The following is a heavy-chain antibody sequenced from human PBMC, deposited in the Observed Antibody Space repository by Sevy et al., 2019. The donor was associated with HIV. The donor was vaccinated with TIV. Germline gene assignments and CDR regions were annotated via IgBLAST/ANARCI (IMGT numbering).Heavy chain of an antibody. D-gene: IGHD6-19*01. J-gene: IGHJ4*02. CDR3: ARAVAGTVKLKSYDFDY. V-gene: IGHV4-34*01. CDR1: GGSFSGYY. CDR2: INHSGST. Sequence: SETLSLTCAVYGGSFSGYYWSWIRQPPGKGLEWIGEINHSGSTNYNPSLKSRVTISVDTSKNQFSLKLSSVTAADTAVYYCARAVAGTVKLKSYDFDYWGQGTLVTVSS.